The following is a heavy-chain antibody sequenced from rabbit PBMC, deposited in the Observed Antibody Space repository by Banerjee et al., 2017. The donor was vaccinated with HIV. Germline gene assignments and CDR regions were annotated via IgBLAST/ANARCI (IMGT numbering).Heavy chain of an antibody. CDR2: IYTGSGST. Sequence: QSLEESGGDLVKPGASLTLTCTASRFTLSSYWMCWVRQAPGKGLEWIACIYTGSGSTYYASWAKGRFTISKTSSTTVTLQMTSLTAADTATYFCARYTSSGGGYALWGQGTLVTVS. CDR3: ARYTSSGGGYAL. V-gene: IGHV1S40*01. D-gene: IGHD1-1*01. CDR1: RFTLSSYW. J-gene: IGHJ4*01.